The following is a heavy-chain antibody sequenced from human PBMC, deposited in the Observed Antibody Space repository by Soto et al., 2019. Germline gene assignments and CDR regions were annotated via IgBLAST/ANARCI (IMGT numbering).Heavy chain of an antibody. Sequence: GESLKISCRGFGFSFTAYWIDWVRQMPGKGLEWMGRIDPSDSDTSYSLSFQGHVTFSADKSTSTAYLQWNSLKPSDSAIYYCARSQLDRFDPWGQGTQVTVPQ. D-gene: IGHD1-1*01. J-gene: IGHJ5*02. CDR3: ARSQLDRFDP. CDR1: GFSFTAYW. CDR2: IDPSDSDT. V-gene: IGHV5-10-1*01.